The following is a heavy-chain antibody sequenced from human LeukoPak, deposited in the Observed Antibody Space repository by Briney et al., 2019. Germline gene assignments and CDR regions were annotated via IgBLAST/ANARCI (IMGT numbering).Heavy chain of an antibody. V-gene: IGHV1-24*01. CDR2: FHPENGET. Sequence: ASVKVSCKVSGYTLTELSMDWVRQAPGKGLEWMGGFHPENGETIYAQKFKGRVVMTEDTSTDTAYMELGSLRSEDTAVYYCATGEFCNNSTCYPAFGFWGQGSLVIVSS. CDR1: GYTLTELS. D-gene: IGHD2/OR15-2a*01. CDR3: ATGEFCNNSTCYPAFGF. J-gene: IGHJ4*02.